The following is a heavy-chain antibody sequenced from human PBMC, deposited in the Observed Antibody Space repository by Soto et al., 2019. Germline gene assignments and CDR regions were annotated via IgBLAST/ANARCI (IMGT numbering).Heavy chain of an antibody. V-gene: IGHV3-23*01. CDR1: GFTFTTYA. CDR2: ISGSGDST. CDR3: AKDRGSVGNWFDP. D-gene: IGHD3-10*01. Sequence: GGSLRLSCAASGFTFTTYAMSWVRQAPGKGLEWVSTISGSGDSTYYADSVKGRFTISRDNSKNTLYLQMNSLRAEDTAVYYCAKDRGSVGNWFDPWGQGTLVTVSS. J-gene: IGHJ5*02.